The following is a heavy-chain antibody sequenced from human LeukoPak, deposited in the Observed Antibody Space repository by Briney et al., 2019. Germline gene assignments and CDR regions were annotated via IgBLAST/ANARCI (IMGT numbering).Heavy chain of an antibody. Sequence: GGSLRLSCAASGFTFSAYWMHWVRQAPGKGLVWVSRINTDGSSTDYADSAKGRFTISRDNAKNTLYLQMNSLRAEDTAVYYCASRARSSTSCYYYWGQGTLVTVSS. J-gene: IGHJ4*02. V-gene: IGHV3-74*01. CDR1: GFTFSAYW. D-gene: IGHD2-2*01. CDR2: INTDGSST. CDR3: ASRARSSTSCYYY.